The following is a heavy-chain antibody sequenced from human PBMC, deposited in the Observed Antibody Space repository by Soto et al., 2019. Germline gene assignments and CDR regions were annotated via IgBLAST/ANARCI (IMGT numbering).Heavy chain of an antibody. J-gene: IGHJ6*02. CDR1: GGTFSSYA. D-gene: IGHD6-13*01. Sequence: SVKVSCKASGGTFSSYAISWVRQKHGQGLEWMGGIIPIFGTANYAQKFQGRVTITADESTGTAYMELSSLRSEDTAVYYCAREWRYSSSWYPAVAGSYNYYYGMDVWGQGTTVTVSS. CDR3: AREWRYSSSWYPAVAGSYNYYYGMDV. V-gene: IGHV1-69*13. CDR2: IIPIFGTA.